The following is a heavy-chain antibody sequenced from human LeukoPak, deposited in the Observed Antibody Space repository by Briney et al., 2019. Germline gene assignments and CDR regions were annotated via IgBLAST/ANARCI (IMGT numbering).Heavy chain of an antibody. V-gene: IGHV1-69*13. CDR3: ARRSGYPSLGFDP. CDR1: GYTFTSYY. J-gene: IGHJ5*02. Sequence: SVKVSCKASGYTFTSYYMHWVRQAPGQGLEWMGGIIPIFGTANYAQKFQGRVTITADESTSTAYMELSSLRSEDTAVYYCARRSGYPSLGFDPWGQGTLVTVSS. CDR2: IIPIFGTA. D-gene: IGHD5-12*01.